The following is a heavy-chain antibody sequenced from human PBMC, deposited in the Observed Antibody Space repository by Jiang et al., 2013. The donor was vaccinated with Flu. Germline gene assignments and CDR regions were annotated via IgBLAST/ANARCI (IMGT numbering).Heavy chain of an antibody. CDR3: ARVRGDCSGGSCYSWDY. CDR2: IYTSGST. Sequence: TCTVSGGSISSGSYYWSWIRQPAGKGLEWIGRIYTSGSTNYNPSLKSRVTISVDTSKNQFSLKLSSVTAADTAVYYCARVRGDCSGGSCYSWDYWGQGTLVTVSS. D-gene: IGHD2-15*01. J-gene: IGHJ4*02. CDR1: GGSISSGSYY. V-gene: IGHV4-61*02.